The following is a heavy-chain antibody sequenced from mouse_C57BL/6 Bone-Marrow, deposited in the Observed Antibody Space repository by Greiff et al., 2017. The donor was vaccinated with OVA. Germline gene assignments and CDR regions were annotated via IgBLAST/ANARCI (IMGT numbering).Heavy chain of an antibody. J-gene: IGHJ1*03. CDR1: GYTFTDYN. V-gene: IGHV1-18*01. D-gene: IGHD1-1*01. CDR2: INPNNGGT. Sequence: EVQLQQSGPELVKPGASVKIPCKASGYTFTDYNMDWVNQSHGKSLEWIGDINPNNGGTIYNQKFKGKATLTVDKSSSTDYMELRSLTSEDTAVYYCARRLRWYFDVWGTGTTVTVSS. CDR3: ARRLRWYFDV.